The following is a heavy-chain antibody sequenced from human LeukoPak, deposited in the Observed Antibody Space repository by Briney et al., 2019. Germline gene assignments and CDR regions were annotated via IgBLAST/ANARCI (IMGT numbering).Heavy chain of an antibody. V-gene: IGHV3-64D*09. D-gene: IGHD3-3*01. CDR3: VKRRSDNDPDY. CDR2: ITSSGGTT. CDR1: GFIFRSYA. Sequence: PGGSLRLSCSASGFIFRSYAMHWVRQAPGKGLEYVSAITSSGGTTFYADSVKGRFTISRDNSKNTVYLQMSSLRAEDTAVYHCVKRRSDNDPDYWGQGTLVTVSS. J-gene: IGHJ4*02.